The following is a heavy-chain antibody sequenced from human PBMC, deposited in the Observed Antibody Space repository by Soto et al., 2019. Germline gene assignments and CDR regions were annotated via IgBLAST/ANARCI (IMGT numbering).Heavy chain of an antibody. D-gene: IGHD3-10*01. CDR2: ISYDGSNK. V-gene: IGHV3-30*18. Sequence: SLLLSFSSSLFTFSSYGMHWVRQAPGKGLEWVAVISYDGSNKYYADSVKGRFTISRDNSKNTLYLQMNSLRAEDTAVYYCAKSGTSYYFDYWGQGTLVTVSS. CDR3: AKSGTSYYFDY. J-gene: IGHJ4*02. CDR1: LFTFSSYG.